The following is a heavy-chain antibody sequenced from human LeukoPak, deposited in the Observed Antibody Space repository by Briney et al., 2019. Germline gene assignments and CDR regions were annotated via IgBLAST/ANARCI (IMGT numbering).Heavy chain of an antibody. CDR3: ARVAVLRFLEWSPTSYWYFDL. CDR1: GGSISSYY. J-gene: IGHJ2*01. CDR2: IYYSGST. D-gene: IGHD3-3*01. V-gene: IGHV4-59*01. Sequence: SETLSLTCTVSGGSISSYYWSWIRQPPGKGLEWIGYIYYSGSTNYNPSPKSRVTISVDTSKNQFSLKLSSVTAADTAVYYCARVAVLRFLEWSPTSYWYFDLWGRGTLVTVSS.